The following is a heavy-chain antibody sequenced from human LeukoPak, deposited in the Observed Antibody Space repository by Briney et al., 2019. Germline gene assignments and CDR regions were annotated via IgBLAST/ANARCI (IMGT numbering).Heavy chain of an antibody. Sequence: ASVKVSCKVSGYTLTELSMHWVRQAPGKGLEWMGGFDPEDGETIYAQKFQGRVTMTEDTSTDTAYMELNSLRSNDTAVYYCATDPGEIVPAAKGPRGDYCYGMDVWGQGTTVTVSS. CDR3: ATDPGEIVPAAKGPRGDYCYGMDV. CDR2: FDPEDGET. CDR1: GYTLTELS. V-gene: IGHV1-24*01. J-gene: IGHJ6*02. D-gene: IGHD2-2*01.